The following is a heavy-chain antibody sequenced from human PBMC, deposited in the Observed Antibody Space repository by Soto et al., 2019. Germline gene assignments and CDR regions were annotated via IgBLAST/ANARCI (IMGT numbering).Heavy chain of an antibody. CDR3: TTQATSKGFRDSGGFG. D-gene: IGHD2-15*01. CDR1: GFSFNNAW. Sequence: EVQLVESGGGLVKPGESLRLSCAASGFSFNNAWMNWVRQAPGKGLEWVGRIKSKADGGTTDYAAPVKGRFTISRDDSQNTLFLQMNSLNIEDTAVYHCTTQATSKGFRDSGGFGWGQGALVTVSS. V-gene: IGHV3-15*07. CDR2: IKSKADGGTT. J-gene: IGHJ4*02.